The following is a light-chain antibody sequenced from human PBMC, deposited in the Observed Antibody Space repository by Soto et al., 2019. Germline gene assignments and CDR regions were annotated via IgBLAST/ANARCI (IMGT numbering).Light chain of an antibody. V-gene: IGKV3D-15*01. CDR1: QSVSTK. J-gene: IGKJ2*01. CDR3: QEYNNWPPVYT. CDR2: DAY. Sequence: EILMTQSPATLSVSPGERATLSCRASQSVSTKLAWYQQKPGQPPRLLIYDAYTRSTGVQARFSGSGSGTEFPLTISSLHSEDCAVYLCQEYNNWPPVYTLGQGTKLEIK.